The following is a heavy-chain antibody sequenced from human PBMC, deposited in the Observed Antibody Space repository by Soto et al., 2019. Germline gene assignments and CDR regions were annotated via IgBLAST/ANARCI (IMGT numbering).Heavy chain of an antibody. CDR3: ATSGLVAAKYYFDY. J-gene: IGHJ4*02. CDR1: GGSISSYY. D-gene: IGHD2-15*01. Sequence: SETLSLTCTVSGGSISSYYWSWIRQPPGKGLEWIGYIYYSGSTNYNPSLKSRVTISVDTSKNQFSLKLSSVTAADTAVYYCATSGLVAAKYYFDYWGQGTLVTVSS. CDR2: IYYSGST. V-gene: IGHV4-59*01.